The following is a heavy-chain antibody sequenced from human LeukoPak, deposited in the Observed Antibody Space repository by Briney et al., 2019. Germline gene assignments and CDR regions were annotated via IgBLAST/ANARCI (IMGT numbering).Heavy chain of an antibody. V-gene: IGHV4-38-2*02. D-gene: IGHD2-21*02. J-gene: IGHJ4*02. CDR3: ARTLGYCGGDCYPKPLDY. Sequence: SETLSLTCTVSGYSISSGYYWGWIRQPPGKGLEWIGSIYHSGSTYYNPSLKSRVTISVDTSKNQFSLKLSSVTAADTAVYYCARTLGYCGGDCYPKPLDYWGQETLVTVSS. CDR1: GYSISSGYY. CDR2: IYHSGST.